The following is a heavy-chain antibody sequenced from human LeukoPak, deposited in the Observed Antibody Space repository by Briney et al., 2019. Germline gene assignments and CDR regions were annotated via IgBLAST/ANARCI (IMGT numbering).Heavy chain of an antibody. Sequence: SGGSLRLSCAASGFTFSSYGMHWVRQAPGKGLEWVAVIWYDGSNKYYADSVKGRFTISRDNSKSTLYLQMNSLRAEDTAVYYCAKDSMDTAMVALAFDIWGQGTMVTVSS. V-gene: IGHV3-33*06. J-gene: IGHJ3*02. CDR3: AKDSMDTAMVALAFDI. D-gene: IGHD5-18*01. CDR1: GFTFSSYG. CDR2: IWYDGSNK.